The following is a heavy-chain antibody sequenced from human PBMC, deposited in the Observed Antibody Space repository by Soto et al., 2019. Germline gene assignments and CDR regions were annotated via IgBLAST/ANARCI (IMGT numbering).Heavy chain of an antibody. V-gene: IGHV3-15*07. CDR1: GFTFTSAW. J-gene: IGHJ3*01. CDR3: TTDQLSRRAFDV. Sequence: PVGSLRLSCAASGFTFTSAWMDWVRQAPGKGLEWVGRIKSKTDGGKIDYAVPVKGRFTISRDDSENTLYLQMNSLTTDDTALYYCTTDQLSRRAFDVWGQGTMVTVSS. D-gene: IGHD3-16*02. CDR2: IKSKTDGGKI.